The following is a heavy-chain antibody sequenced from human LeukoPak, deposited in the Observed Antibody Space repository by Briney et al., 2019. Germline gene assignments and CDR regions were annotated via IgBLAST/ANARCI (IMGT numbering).Heavy chain of an antibody. Sequence: PSETLCLTCTVSGGSISSGDYYWSWIRQPPGKGVEWIGYIYYSGSTYYNPSLKSRVTISVDTFKNQFSLKLSSVTAADTAVYYCARVEDYGDYDGLRRWFDPWGQGTLVTVSS. J-gene: IGHJ5*02. CDR1: GGSISSGDYY. D-gene: IGHD4-17*01. V-gene: IGHV4-30-4*01. CDR3: ARVEDYGDYDGLRRWFDP. CDR2: IYYSGST.